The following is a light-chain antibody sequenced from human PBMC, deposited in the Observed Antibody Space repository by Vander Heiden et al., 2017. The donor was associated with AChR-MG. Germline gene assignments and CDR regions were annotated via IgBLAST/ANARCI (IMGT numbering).Light chain of an antibody. CDR1: QSISSW. V-gene: IGKV1-5*03. Sequence: DIQMIHSPSTLSASVGDRVTITCRASQSISSWLAWYQQKPGKAPKLLIYKASSLESGVPSRFSGSGSGTEFTLTISSLQPDDFATYYCQQDNSSSYTFGQGTKLEIK. CDR3: QQDNSSSYT. CDR2: KAS. J-gene: IGKJ2*01.